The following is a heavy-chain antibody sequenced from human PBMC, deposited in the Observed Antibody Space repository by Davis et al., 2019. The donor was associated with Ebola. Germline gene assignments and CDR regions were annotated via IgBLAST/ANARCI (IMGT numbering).Heavy chain of an antibody. CDR3: ARGGYD. CDR2: ITNGGSTN. Sequence: GGSLRLSYIASGFSFNSYTMNWVRQAPGKGLEWLSYITNGGSTNSYADSVKGRFTISRDNAKNSLYLQMNSLRAEDTAVYYCARGGYDWGQGTLVTVSS. J-gene: IGHJ4*02. V-gene: IGHV3-48*04. CDR1: GFSFNSYT. D-gene: IGHD1-1*01.